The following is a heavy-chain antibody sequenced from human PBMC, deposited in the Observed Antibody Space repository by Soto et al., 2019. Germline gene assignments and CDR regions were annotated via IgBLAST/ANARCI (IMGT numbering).Heavy chain of an antibody. CDR1: GGTFSSYA. CDR3: ARGTPHEQQLVLDYYYGMDV. CDR2: IILIFGTA. Sequence: SVKLSCKASGGTFSSYAISWVRQAPGQGLEWMGGIILIFGTANYAQKFQGRVTITADESTSTAYMELSSLRSEDTAVYYCARGTPHEQQLVLDYYYGMDVWGQGTTVTVSS. D-gene: IGHD6-13*01. V-gene: IGHV1-69*13. J-gene: IGHJ6*02.